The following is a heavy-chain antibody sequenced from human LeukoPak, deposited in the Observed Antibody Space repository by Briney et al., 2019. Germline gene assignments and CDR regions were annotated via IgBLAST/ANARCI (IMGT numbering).Heavy chain of an antibody. CDR1: GGSISSGGYY. CDR2: IYYSGST. CDR3: ARAWAGGIVATIGPFDY. V-gene: IGHV4-31*03. Sequence: SETLSLTCTVSGGSISSGGYYWSWIRQHPGKGLEWIGYIYYSGSTYYNPSLKSRVTISVDTSKNQFSLKLSSVTAADTAVYYCARAWAGGIVATIGPFDYWGQGTLVTVSS. J-gene: IGHJ4*02. D-gene: IGHD5-12*01.